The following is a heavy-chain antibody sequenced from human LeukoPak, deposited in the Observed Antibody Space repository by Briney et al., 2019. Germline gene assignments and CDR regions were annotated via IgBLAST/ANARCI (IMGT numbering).Heavy chain of an antibody. Sequence: GASVKVSCKASGYTFTSYYMHWVRQAPGQGLEWMGWISPYNGDTRYVQKLQGRVTMTTDTSTSTAYMELRSLRFDDTAVSYCARAGSGSGWYFDYWGQGTLVTVSS. V-gene: IGHV1-18*04. D-gene: IGHD6-19*01. J-gene: IGHJ4*02. CDR2: ISPYNGDT. CDR3: ARAGSGSGWYFDY. CDR1: GYTFTSYY.